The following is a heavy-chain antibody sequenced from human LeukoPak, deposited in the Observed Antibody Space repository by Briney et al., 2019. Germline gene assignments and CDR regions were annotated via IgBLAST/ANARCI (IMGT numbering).Heavy chain of an antibody. CDR2: ISYDGSNK. CDR1: GFTFSSYA. V-gene: IGHV3-30*04. CDR3: AMPHDTEYYFDY. J-gene: IGHJ4*02. Sequence: GGSLRLSCAASGFTFSSYAMHWVRQAPGKGLEWVAVISYDGSNKYYADSVKGRFTISRDNSKNTLYLQMNSLRAKDTAVYYCAMPHDTEYYFDYWGQGTLVTVSS.